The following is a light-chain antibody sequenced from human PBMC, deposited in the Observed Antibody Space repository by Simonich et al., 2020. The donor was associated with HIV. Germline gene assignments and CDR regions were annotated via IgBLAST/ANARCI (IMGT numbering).Light chain of an antibody. J-gene: IGKJ2*01. CDR3: QQYYDTPYT. CDR1: QSVLYSSNNKNY. CDR2: WAS. V-gene: IGKV4-1*01. Sequence: DIVMTQSPDSLAVSLGERATINCKSSQSVLYSSNNKNYLAWYQQKPGQPPKLLIYWASTRESGVPDRFIGRESGTDFTLTISSLQAEDVAVYYCQQYYDTPYTFGQGTKLEIK.